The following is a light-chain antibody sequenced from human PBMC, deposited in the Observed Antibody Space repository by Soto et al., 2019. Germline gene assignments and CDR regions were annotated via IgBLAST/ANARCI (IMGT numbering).Light chain of an antibody. CDR1: PGVPNY. Sequence: EIVLTQSPATLSLSPGERATVSCRASPGVPNYLAWYQQKPGQAPRLLIYDVSKRATGIPARFSGSGSGTDFTLTISSLEPEDFAVYYCQQRNNWPPVTFGQGTKLEIK. V-gene: IGKV3-11*01. CDR3: QQRNNWPPVT. J-gene: IGKJ2*01. CDR2: DVS.